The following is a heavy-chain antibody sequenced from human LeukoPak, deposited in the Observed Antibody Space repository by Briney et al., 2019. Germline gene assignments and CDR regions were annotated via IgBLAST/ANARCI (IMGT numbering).Heavy chain of an antibody. CDR2: IWYDGSNK. J-gene: IGHJ4*02. V-gene: IGHV3-33*01. CDR1: GFTFSSYG. Sequence: QPGGSLRLSCAASGFTFSSYGMHWVRQAPGKGLEWVAVIWYDGSNKYYADSVKGRFTISRDNSKNTLYLQMNSLRAEDTAVYYCARDKYYGSGIPGGYWGQGTLVTVSS. CDR3: ARDKYYGSGIPGGY. D-gene: IGHD3-10*01.